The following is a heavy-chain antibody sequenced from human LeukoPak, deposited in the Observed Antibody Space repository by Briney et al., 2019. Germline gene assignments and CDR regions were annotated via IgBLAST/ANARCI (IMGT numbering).Heavy chain of an antibody. D-gene: IGHD3-10*01. Sequence: GAPVKISCKASGYTFTSYGISLVRQAPGQGVGWMGRISAYNGNTNYAQKLQGRVTMTTDTSTSTAYMELRSLRSDDTAVYYCARVLTMVRGAFNWFDPWGQGALVTVSS. J-gene: IGHJ5*02. CDR2: ISAYNGNT. V-gene: IGHV1-18*01. CDR1: GYTFTSYG. CDR3: ARVLTMVRGAFNWFDP.